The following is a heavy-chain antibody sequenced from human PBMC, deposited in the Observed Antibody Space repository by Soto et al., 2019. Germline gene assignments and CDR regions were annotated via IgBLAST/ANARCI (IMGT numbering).Heavy chain of an antibody. D-gene: IGHD3-22*01. V-gene: IGHV4-39*01. CDR1: GGSISRSSYY. J-gene: IGHJ4*02. CDR3: ARSFLTMTLVVIPFDY. Sequence: TLSLTCTVSGGSISRSSYYWGWIRQPPGKGLEWIGSIYYSGSTYYNPSLKSRVTISVDTPTTQFSLKLRSVTAADTAVYYRARSFLTMTLVVIPFDYCGQPNLVTVAS. CDR2: IYYSGST.